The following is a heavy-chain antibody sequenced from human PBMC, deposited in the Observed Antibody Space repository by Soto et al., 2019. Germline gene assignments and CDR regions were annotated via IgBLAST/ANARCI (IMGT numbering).Heavy chain of an antibody. CDR2: ISAYNGNT. J-gene: IGHJ4*02. CDR3: AREAPPGSSGYYFTYFDY. CDR1: GYTFTSYG. D-gene: IGHD3-22*01. Sequence: ASVKGSCKASGYTFTSYGISWVRQAPGQGLEWMGWISAYNGNTNYAQKLQGRVTMTTDTSTSTAYMELRSLRSDDTAVYYCAREAPPGSSGYYFTYFDYWGQGTLVTVSS. V-gene: IGHV1-18*01.